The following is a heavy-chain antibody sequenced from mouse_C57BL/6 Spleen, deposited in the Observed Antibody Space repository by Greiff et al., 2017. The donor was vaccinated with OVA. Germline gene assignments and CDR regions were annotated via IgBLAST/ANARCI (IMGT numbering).Heavy chain of an antibody. J-gene: IGHJ1*03. D-gene: IGHD1-1*02. V-gene: IGHV1-81*01. Sequence: LEESGAELARPGASVKLSCKASGYTFTSYGISWVKQRTGQGLEWIGEIYPRSGNTYYNEKFKGKATLTADKSSSTAYMELRSLTSEDSAVYFCARGGSRYFDVWGTGTTVTVSS. CDR2: IYPRSGNT. CDR1: GYTFTSYG. CDR3: ARGGSRYFDV.